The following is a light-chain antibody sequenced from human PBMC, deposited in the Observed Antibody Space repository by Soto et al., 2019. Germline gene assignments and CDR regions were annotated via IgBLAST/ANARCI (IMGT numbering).Light chain of an antibody. CDR3: QQYNSYWT. V-gene: IGKV3-15*01. CDR1: QSVSSN. Sequence: EMVMTQSPATLSVSPGEGATLSCRASQSVSSNLAWYQQIPGQAPRLLIYGASTRATGIQVRFSGSGSETEFTLTISSLQPDDFATYYCQQYNSYWTXGQGTKVDIK. J-gene: IGKJ1*01. CDR2: GAS.